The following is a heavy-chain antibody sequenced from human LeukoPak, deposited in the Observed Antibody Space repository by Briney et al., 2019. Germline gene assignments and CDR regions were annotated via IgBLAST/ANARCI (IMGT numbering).Heavy chain of an antibody. CDR2: INSDGSST. Sequence: QAGGSLRLSCAASGFTFSSYWMHWVRQAPGKGLVWVSRINSDGSSTSYADSVKGRFTISRDNAKNTLYLQMNSLRAEDTAVYYCARDGGSYYYDSSGYSNPGYWGQGTLVTVSS. D-gene: IGHD3-22*01. CDR3: ARDGGSYYYDSSGYSNPGY. V-gene: IGHV3-74*01. CDR1: GFTFSSYW. J-gene: IGHJ4*02.